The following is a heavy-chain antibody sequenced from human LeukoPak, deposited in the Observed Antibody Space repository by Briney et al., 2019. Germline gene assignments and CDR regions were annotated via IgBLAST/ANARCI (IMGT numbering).Heavy chain of an antibody. J-gene: IGHJ3*02. Sequence: PSETLSLTCTVSGGSISSYYWSWIRQPPGKGLEWIGYIYYSGSIDYNPSLRSRVTISIDTSKTQFSLKLSSVTAADTAVYYCARAPTSSTSSSSPFDIWGQGTMVTVSS. D-gene: IGHD2-2*01. CDR1: GGSISSYY. CDR3: ARAPTSSTSSSSPFDI. V-gene: IGHV4-59*01. CDR2: IYYSGSI.